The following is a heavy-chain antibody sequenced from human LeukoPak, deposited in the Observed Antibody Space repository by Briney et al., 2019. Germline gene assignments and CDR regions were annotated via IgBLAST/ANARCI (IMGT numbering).Heavy chain of an antibody. D-gene: IGHD3-10*01. CDR1: GGSISSYY. CDR2: IYTSGST. Sequence: SETLSLTCTVSGGSISSYYWSWIRQPAGRGLEWIGRIYTSGSTNYNPSLKSRVTISVDTSKNQFSLKLSSVTAADTAVYYCARDMVRGALYYYYYMDVWGKGTTVTVSS. CDR3: ARDMVRGALYYYYYMDV. V-gene: IGHV4-4*07. J-gene: IGHJ6*03.